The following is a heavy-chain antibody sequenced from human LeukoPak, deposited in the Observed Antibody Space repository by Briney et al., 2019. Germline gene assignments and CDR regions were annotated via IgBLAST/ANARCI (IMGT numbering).Heavy chain of an antibody. CDR3: ARTYYDFWSGSRYWYFHL. V-gene: IGHV4-59*08. D-gene: IGHD3-3*01. J-gene: IGHJ2*01. Sequence: SETLSLTCTVSSGSISSYYWSWIRQPPGKGLESIGYIYYSGSTNYNPSLKSRVTISVDTSKNQFSLKLSSVTAADTAVYYCARTYYDFWSGSRYWYFHLWGRGTLVTVSS. CDR1: SGSISSYY. CDR2: IYYSGST.